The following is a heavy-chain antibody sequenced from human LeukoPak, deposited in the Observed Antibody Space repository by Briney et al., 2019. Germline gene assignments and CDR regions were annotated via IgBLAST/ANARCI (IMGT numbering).Heavy chain of an antibody. CDR2: IIPIFGTA. CDR1: GGIFSSYA. CDR3: ARTPSSGWYHGEEFDY. V-gene: IGHV1-69*05. J-gene: IGHJ4*02. Sequence: ASVKVSCKASGGIFSSYAISWVRQAPGQGLEWMGRIIPIFGTANYAQKFQGRVTITTDESTSTAYMELSSLRSEDTAVYYCARTPSSGWYHGEEFDYWGQGTLVTPSS. D-gene: IGHD6-19*01.